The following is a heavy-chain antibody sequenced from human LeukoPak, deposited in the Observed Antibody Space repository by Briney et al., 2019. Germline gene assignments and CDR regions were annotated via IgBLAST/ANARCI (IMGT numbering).Heavy chain of an antibody. CDR2: INPNSGGT. D-gene: IGHD7-27*01. V-gene: IGHV1-2*02. Sequence: GASVTVSCKASGYTFTGYYMHWVRQAPGQGLEWMGWINPNSGGTNYAQKFQGRVTMTRDTSISTAYMELSRLRSDDTAVYYCARDPSGEPYYYYYMDVWGKGTTVTVSS. J-gene: IGHJ6*03. CDR1: GYTFTGYY. CDR3: ARDPSGEPYYYYYMDV.